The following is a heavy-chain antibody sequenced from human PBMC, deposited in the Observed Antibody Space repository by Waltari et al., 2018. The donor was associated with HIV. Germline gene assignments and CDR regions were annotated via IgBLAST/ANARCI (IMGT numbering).Heavy chain of an antibody. D-gene: IGHD3-10*01. CDR3: ARQGPGPLNTYYSGSGSYYSDFDP. CDR1: SITRNKNY. J-gene: IGHJ5*02. V-gene: IGHV4-39*01. Sequence: SITRNKNYWGWIRQPPGKGLEWIGSIFYTGRTYYNPSLKSRLTISLDTSRNQFSLKLGSVTAADTALYYCARQGPGPLNTYYSGSGSYYSDFDPWGQGTLVTVSS. CDR2: IFYTGRT.